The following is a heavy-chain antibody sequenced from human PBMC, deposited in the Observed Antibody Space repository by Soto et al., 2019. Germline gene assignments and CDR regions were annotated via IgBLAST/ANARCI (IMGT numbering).Heavy chain of an antibody. CDR3: ESLEDSSGYYAVDY. Sequence: QLQLQESGPGLVKPSETLSLTCTVSGGSISSSSYYWGWIRQPPGKGLEWIGSIYYSGSTYYNPSLKSRVTISVDTSKNQLSLKLSSVTAADTAVYYCESLEDSSGYYAVDYWGQGTLVTVSS. V-gene: IGHV4-39*01. J-gene: IGHJ4*02. D-gene: IGHD3-22*01. CDR1: GGSISSSSYY. CDR2: IYYSGST.